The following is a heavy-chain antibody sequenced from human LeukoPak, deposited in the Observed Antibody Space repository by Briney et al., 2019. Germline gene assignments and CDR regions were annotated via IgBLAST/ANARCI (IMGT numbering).Heavy chain of an antibody. D-gene: IGHD2/OR15-2a*01. CDR2: MNPNSGNT. CDR1: GYTFTSYD. CDR3: ARFYRAEGYSDY. J-gene: IGHJ4*02. V-gene: IGHV1-8*01. Sequence: ASVKVSCKASGYTFTSYDINWVRQATGQGLEWMGWMNPNSGNTGYAQKFQGRVTMTRSTSISTAYMELSSLRSEDTAVYYCARFYRAEGYSDYWGQGTLVTVSS.